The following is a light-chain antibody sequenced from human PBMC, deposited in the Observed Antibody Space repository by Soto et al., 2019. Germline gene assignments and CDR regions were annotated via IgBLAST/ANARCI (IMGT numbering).Light chain of an antibody. Sequence: EIVMTQSPATLSVSPGERATLSCRASQSVSSNLAWYQQKPGQAPRLLIYGASTRATGIPARFSGSGSGTEFTLTISSLQSEDFAVYYCQQYNNWPGVPWTFGQGTKVEIK. CDR2: GAS. V-gene: IGKV3-15*01. CDR1: QSVSSN. J-gene: IGKJ1*01. CDR3: QQYNNWPGVPWT.